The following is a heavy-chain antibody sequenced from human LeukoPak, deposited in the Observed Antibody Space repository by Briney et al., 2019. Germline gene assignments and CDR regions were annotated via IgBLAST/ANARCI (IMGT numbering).Heavy chain of an antibody. CDR1: GFTFDDYT. CDR3: AKAMVSGSSHWYFDL. CDR2: ISWDSGST. Sequence: GGSLRLSCAASGFTFDDYTMHWVRQAPGKGLEWVSHISWDSGSTYYADSVKGRFTISRDNSKNSLYLQMNSLRTEDTALYYCAKAMVSGSSHWYFDLWGRGPLSVSPQ. V-gene: IGHV3-43*01. J-gene: IGHJ2*01. D-gene: IGHD3-10*01.